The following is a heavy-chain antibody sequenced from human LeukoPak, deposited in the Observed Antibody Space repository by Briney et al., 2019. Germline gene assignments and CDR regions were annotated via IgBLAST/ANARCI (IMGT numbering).Heavy chain of an antibody. V-gene: IGHV3-11*01. CDR3: AMIAARGFDY. CDR1: GGSISSYY. D-gene: IGHD6-6*01. Sequence: LSLTCTVSGGSISSYYWSWIRQAPGKGLEWVSYISSSGSTIYYADSVKGRFTISRDNAKNSLYLQMNSLRAEDTAVYYCAMIAARGFDYWGQGTLVTVSS. CDR2: ISSSGSTI. J-gene: IGHJ4*02.